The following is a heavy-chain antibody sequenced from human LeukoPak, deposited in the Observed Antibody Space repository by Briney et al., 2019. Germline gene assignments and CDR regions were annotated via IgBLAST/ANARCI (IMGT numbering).Heavy chain of an antibody. Sequence: GASVRVSCKASGYTFTGYYMHWVRQAPGQGLEWMGWINPNSGVTNYAQKFQGRVTMTRDTSISTAYMELSRLRSDDTAVYYCARTGGTVTTEFDYWGQGTLVTVSS. CDR1: GYTFTGYY. V-gene: IGHV1-2*02. CDR3: ARTGGTVTTEFDY. CDR2: INPNSGVT. D-gene: IGHD4-11*01. J-gene: IGHJ4*02.